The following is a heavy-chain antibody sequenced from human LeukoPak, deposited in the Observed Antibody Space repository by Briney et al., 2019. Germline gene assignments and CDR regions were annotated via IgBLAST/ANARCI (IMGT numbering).Heavy chain of an antibody. Sequence: GSLXLSCAASGFTFSSYSMNWVRQAPGKGLEWVSSISSSSSYIYYEDSVKGRFIISRDNAKDSLYLQMNSLRVEDTAVYYCLRGDRRDYWGQGTLVTVSS. CDR2: ISSSSSYI. CDR3: LRGDRRDY. CDR1: GFTFSSYS. J-gene: IGHJ4*02. V-gene: IGHV3-21*06.